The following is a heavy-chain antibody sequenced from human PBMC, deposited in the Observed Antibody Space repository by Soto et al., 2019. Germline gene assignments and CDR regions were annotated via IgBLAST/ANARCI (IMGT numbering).Heavy chain of an antibody. CDR1: GYTFTSYV. Sequence: ASVKVSCKASGYTFTSYVITLVRQAPGQRLEWMGWISAYNGNTNYPQKLQGRVTITTDTSASTANMELSSLRSEDPAIYYCVRAMWDGRLPDGFDMWGQGTMVTVSS. V-gene: IGHV1-18*01. CDR3: VRAMWDGRLPDGFDM. D-gene: IGHD1-26*01. CDR2: ISAYNGNT. J-gene: IGHJ3*02.